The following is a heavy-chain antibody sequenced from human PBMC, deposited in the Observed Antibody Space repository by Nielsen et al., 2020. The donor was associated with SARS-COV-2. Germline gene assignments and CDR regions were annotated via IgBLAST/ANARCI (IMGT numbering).Heavy chain of an antibody. J-gene: IGHJ4*02. Sequence: GGSLRLSCAASGLTFSSYAMSWVRQVPGKGLEWVASISYDGRNIYYADSVKGRFTISRDSSRNTLTLHMSSLRAEDTAVYHCAKAGIMITFGGDVDYFESWGQGTLVTVSS. D-gene: IGHD3-16*01. V-gene: IGHV3-30*18. CDR3: AKAGIMITFGGDVDYFES. CDR2: ISYDGRNI. CDR1: GLTFSSYA.